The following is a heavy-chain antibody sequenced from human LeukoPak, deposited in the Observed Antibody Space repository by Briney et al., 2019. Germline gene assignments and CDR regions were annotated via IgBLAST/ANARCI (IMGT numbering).Heavy chain of an antibody. V-gene: IGHV1-69*13. CDR3: ARASVVVVAALLLDY. D-gene: IGHD2-15*01. Sequence: ASVKVSCKASGGTFSSYAISWVRQAPGQGLEWMGGIIPIFGTANYAQKFQGRVTITADESTSTAYMELSSLRSEDTAVYYCARASVVVVAALLLDYWGQGTLVTVSS. J-gene: IGHJ4*02. CDR1: GGTFSSYA. CDR2: IIPIFGTA.